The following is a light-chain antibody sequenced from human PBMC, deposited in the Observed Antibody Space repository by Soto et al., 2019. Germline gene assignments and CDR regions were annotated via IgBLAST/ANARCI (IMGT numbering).Light chain of an antibody. CDR2: DVS. V-gene: IGLV2-14*01. J-gene: IGLJ6*01. CDR1: SSDVGGYNY. Sequence: QSALTQPASVSGSPGQSITISCTGTSSDVGGYNYVSWYQQHPGKAPKFMIYDVSNRPSGVFSRFSGTKSGNTAALTISGLPAEDESDYYCSSYTTSNTRKRVFGTGTKLTVL. CDR3: SSYTTSNTRKRV.